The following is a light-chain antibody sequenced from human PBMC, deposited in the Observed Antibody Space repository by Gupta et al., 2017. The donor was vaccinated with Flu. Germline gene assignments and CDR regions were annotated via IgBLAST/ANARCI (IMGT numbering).Light chain of an antibody. CDR1: TNDVGGSNR. Sequence: QSAPTQPRSVSGSPGQSVTISCTGSTNDVGGSNRVSWYQQRPGKAPKLILSDVTERPSGVPDRFSGSKSGNTASLTISGLQADEEADYYCSAHAGRVTWVFGTGTTVTVL. CDR3: SAHAGRVTWV. J-gene: IGLJ1*01. CDR2: DVT. V-gene: IGLV2-11*01.